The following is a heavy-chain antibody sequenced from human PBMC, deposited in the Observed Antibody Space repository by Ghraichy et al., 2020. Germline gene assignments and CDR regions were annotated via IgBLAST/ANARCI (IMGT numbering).Heavy chain of an antibody. J-gene: IGHJ4*02. V-gene: IGHV3-72*01. Sequence: GGSLRLSCAVSGFTFSDYYMDWVRQAPGKGLEWVGRNRNKAKSYTTEYAASVKGRITISRDDSKNSLYLQMNSLKTEDTAVYYCARTYCIGGSCYLGDSWGQGTLVTVSS. CDR3: ARTYCIGGSCYLGDS. D-gene: IGHD2-15*01. CDR2: NRNKAKSYTT. CDR1: GFTFSDYY.